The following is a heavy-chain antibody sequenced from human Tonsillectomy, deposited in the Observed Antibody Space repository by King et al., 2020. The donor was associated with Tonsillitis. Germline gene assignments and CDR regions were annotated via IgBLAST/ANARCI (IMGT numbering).Heavy chain of an antibody. D-gene: IGHD4/OR15-4a*01. CDR2: IPYDGSNK. Sequence: VQLVESGGGVVQPGRSLRLSCAASGFTFSSYDMHWVRQAPGKGLEWVAVIPYDGSNKYYADSVQGRFTISRDNSKNTLYLKMHSLRAEDTAVYYCARDRDDYIFDYWGQGTLVTVSS. J-gene: IGHJ4*02. CDR3: ARDRDDYIFDY. V-gene: IGHV3-33*05. CDR1: GFTFSSYD.